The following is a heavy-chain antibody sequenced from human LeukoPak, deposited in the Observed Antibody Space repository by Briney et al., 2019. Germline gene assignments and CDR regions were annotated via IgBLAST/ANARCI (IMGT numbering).Heavy chain of an antibody. V-gene: IGHV5-51*01. J-gene: IGHJ4*02. CDR1: GYSFSSYW. Sequence: GESLKISCKGSGYSFSSYWICWLRQMPGKGLEWMGIIYPGDSDTRYSPSFQGQVTISADKSISTAYLQWSSLKASDTAMYYCVRHGGDGYNSVDYWGQGTLVTVPS. CDR2: IYPGDSDT. CDR3: VRHGGDGYNSVDY. D-gene: IGHD5-24*01.